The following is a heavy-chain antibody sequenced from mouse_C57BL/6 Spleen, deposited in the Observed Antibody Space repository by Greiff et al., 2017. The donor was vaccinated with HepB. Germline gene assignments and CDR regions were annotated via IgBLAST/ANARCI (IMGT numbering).Heavy chain of an antibody. Sequence: QVQLKESGAELARPGASVKLSCKASGYTFTSYGISWVKQRTGQGLEWIGEIYPRSGNTYYNEEFKGKATLTADKSSSTAYMELRSLTSEDSAVYFCAGLTGRFDYWGQGTTLTVSS. CDR3: AGLTGRFDY. CDR2: IYPRSGNT. J-gene: IGHJ2*01. D-gene: IGHD4-1*01. CDR1: GYTFTSYG. V-gene: IGHV1-81*01.